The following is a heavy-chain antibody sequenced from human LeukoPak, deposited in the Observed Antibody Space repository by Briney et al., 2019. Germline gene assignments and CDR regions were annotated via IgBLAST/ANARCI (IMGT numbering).Heavy chain of an antibody. CDR1: GFTFSSYS. CDR2: ISSSSSTI. V-gene: IGHV3-48*01. D-gene: IGHD5-18*01. CDR3: AKRDDLGYSYGYEGAFDI. Sequence: GGSLRLSCAASGFTFSSYSMNWVRQAPGKGLEWVSYISSSSSTIYYADSVKGRFTISRDNAKNSLYLQMNSLRAEDTAVYYCAKRDDLGYSYGYEGAFDIWGQGTMVTVSS. J-gene: IGHJ3*02.